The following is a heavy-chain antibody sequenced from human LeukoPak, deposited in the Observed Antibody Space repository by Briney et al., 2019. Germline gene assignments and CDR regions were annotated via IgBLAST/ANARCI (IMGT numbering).Heavy chain of an antibody. CDR3: ARDRMRTVTNRHLDL. V-gene: IGHV4-30-4*01. CDR2: IYHSGSP. CDR1: GCSITTGNFY. J-gene: IGHJ2*01. Sequence: KTSQTLSLTCAVSGCSITTGNFYWTWVRQPPGKGLEWIGHIYHSGSPNYNPSLKSRILLSVDTYKNQISLNLTSMTAADTAVYECARDRMRTVTNRHLDLWGRGTLVTVFS. D-gene: IGHD4-17*01.